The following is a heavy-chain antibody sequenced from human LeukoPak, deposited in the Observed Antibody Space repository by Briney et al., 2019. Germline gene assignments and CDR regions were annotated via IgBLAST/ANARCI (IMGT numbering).Heavy chain of an antibody. V-gene: IGHV1-2*02. D-gene: IGHD3-22*01. J-gene: IGHJ3*02. Sequence: SVKVSCKASGYTFTDYYMHWVRQAPGQGPEWMGWINPNSGVTKYAQKFQGRVTMTRGTSIGTAYMELSSLTSDDTAMYYCARAYYYDSSGYLPHAFDIWGQGTMVTVSS. CDR3: ARAYYYDSSGYLPHAFDI. CDR1: GYTFTDYY. CDR2: INPNSGVT.